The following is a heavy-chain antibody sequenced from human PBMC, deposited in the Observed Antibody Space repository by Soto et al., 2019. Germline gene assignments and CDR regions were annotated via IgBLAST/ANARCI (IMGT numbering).Heavy chain of an antibody. Sequence: SVKVSCKASGGTFSSYAISWVRQAPGQGLEWMGGIIPIFGTANYAQKFQGRVTITADESTSTAYVELSSLRSEDTAVYYCARGLYSSPHLDYWGQGTLVTVSS. CDR3: ARGLYSSPHLDY. D-gene: IGHD6-13*01. CDR2: IIPIFGTA. V-gene: IGHV1-69*13. J-gene: IGHJ4*02. CDR1: GGTFSSYA.